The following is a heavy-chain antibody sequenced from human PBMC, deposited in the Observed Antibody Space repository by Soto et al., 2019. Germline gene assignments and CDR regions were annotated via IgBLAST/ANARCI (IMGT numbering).Heavy chain of an antibody. D-gene: IGHD3-3*01. V-gene: IGHV3-7*01. CDR3: AREGYDFWSGYYRGHFDY. CDR1: GFTFSSYW. CDR2: IKQDGSEK. J-gene: IGHJ4*02. Sequence: EVQLVESGGGLVQPGGSLRLSCAASGFTFSSYWMSWVRQAPGKGLEWVANIKQDGSEKYYVDSVKGRFTISRDNAKNSLYLQMNSLRAEDTAVYYCAREGYDFWSGYYRGHFDYWGQGTLVTVSS.